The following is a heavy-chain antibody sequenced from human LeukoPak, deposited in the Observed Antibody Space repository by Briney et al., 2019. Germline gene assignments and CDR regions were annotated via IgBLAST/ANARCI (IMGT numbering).Heavy chain of an antibody. CDR3: ARGQGSYGSVWDY. CDR1: GFTFSSYG. D-gene: IGHD5-18*01. CDR2: IWYDGSNK. V-gene: IGHV3-33*01. Sequence: GGSLRLSCAASGFTFSSYGMHWVRQAPGKGLEWVAVIWYDGSNKYYADSVKGRFTISRDNSKNTLYLQMNSLRAEDTAVYYCARGQGSYGSVWDYWGQGTLVTVSS. J-gene: IGHJ4*02.